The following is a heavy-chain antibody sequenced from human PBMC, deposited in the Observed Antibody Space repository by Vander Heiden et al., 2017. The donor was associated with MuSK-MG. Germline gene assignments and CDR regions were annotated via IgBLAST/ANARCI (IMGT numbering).Heavy chain of an antibody. V-gene: IGHV1-46*03. J-gene: IGHJ3*02. CDR2: INPSGGST. Sequence: QVQLVQSGAEVKKPGASVKGSCTASGYNFTSYYMHWVRQAPGQGLEWIGIINPSGGSTSYAQKFQGRVTMTRDTSTSTVYMELSSLRSEDTAVYYCARDPITMIVVVTPGAFDIWGQGTMVTVSS. D-gene: IGHD3-22*01. CDR1: GYNFTSYY. CDR3: ARDPITMIVVVTPGAFDI.